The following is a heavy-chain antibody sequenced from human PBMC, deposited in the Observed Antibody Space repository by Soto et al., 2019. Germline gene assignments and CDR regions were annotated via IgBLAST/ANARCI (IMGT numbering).Heavy chain of an antibody. Sequence: PGGSLRLSCAASGFTFSSYGMHWVRQAPGKGLEWVAVISYDGSNKYYADSVKGRFTISRDNSKNTLYLQMNSLRAEDTAVYYCIPGVPRIAVAGSKSYWGQGTLVTVSS. CDR2: ISYDGSNK. CDR3: IPGVPRIAVAGSKSY. V-gene: IGHV3-30*03. D-gene: IGHD6-19*01. J-gene: IGHJ4*02. CDR1: GFTFSSYG.